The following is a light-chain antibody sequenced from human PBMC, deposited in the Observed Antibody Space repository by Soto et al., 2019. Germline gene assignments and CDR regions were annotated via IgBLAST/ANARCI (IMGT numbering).Light chain of an antibody. CDR2: AAS. Sequence: DIQMTQSPSSLSASVGDRVTITCRASQSISSYLNWYKQKPGKAPKLLIYAASTLQSGVPSRFSGSGSGTDFTLTISSLHPEDFATYYCQQSYSTPLTFGGGTKVEIK. V-gene: IGKV1-39*01. CDR3: QQSYSTPLT. CDR1: QSISSY. J-gene: IGKJ4*01.